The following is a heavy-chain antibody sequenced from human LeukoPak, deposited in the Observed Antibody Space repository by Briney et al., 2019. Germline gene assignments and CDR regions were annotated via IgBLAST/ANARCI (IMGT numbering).Heavy chain of an antibody. D-gene: IGHD5-18*01. V-gene: IGHV3-7*01. CDR1: GFTFTIYW. Sequence: PGGSLRLSCAASGFTFTIYWMSWVRQAPGKGLEWVANIKQDGSEKFYVDSVRGRFSISRDNAKNSLYLQMNSLRAEDTAVYYCAKGLDSYGYKSDWFDPWGQGTLVTVSS. J-gene: IGHJ5*02. CDR2: IKQDGSEK. CDR3: AKGLDSYGYKSDWFDP.